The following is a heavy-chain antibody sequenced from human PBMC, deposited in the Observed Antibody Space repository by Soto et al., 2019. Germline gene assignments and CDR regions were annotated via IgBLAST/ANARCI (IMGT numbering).Heavy chain of an antibody. D-gene: IGHD3-22*01. CDR2: IGGSGGST. Sequence: PGGSLRLSCAASGFTFSSYAMSWVRQAPGKGLEWVSAIGGSGGSTYYADSVKGRLTISRDNSKNTLYLQMNSPRAEDTAVYSCAEDGGSYYYNSSVYIDYWRQGTLVTGSS. CDR3: AEDGGSYYYNSSVYIDY. V-gene: IGHV3-23*01. CDR1: GFTFSSYA. J-gene: IGHJ4*02.